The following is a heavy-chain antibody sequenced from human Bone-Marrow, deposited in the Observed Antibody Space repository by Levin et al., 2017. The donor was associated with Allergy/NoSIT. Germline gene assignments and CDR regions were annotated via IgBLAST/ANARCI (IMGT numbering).Heavy chain of an antibody. Sequence: GGSLRLSCAASGFTFSSYAMSWVRQAPGKGLEWVSAISGSGGSTYYADSVKGRFTISRDNSKNTLYLQMNSLRAEDTAVYYCAKDTYYYDTKNTNNWFDPWGQGTLVTVSS. V-gene: IGHV3-23*01. CDR3: AKDTYYYDTKNTNNWFDP. CDR1: GFTFSSYA. CDR2: ISGSGGST. J-gene: IGHJ5*02. D-gene: IGHD3-10*01.